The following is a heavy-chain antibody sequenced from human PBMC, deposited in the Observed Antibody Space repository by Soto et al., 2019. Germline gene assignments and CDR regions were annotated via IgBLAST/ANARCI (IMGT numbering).Heavy chain of an antibody. J-gene: IGHJ4*02. D-gene: IGHD4-17*01. V-gene: IGHV3-30*18. Sequence: GGSLRLSCAASGFTFSSYGMHWVRQAPGKGLEWVAVISYDGSNKYYADSVKGRFTISRDSSKNTLYLQMNSLRAEDTAVYYCAKEATGPTVTTVQTDYWGQGTLVTVSS. CDR3: AKEATGPTVTTVQTDY. CDR2: ISYDGSNK. CDR1: GFTFSSYG.